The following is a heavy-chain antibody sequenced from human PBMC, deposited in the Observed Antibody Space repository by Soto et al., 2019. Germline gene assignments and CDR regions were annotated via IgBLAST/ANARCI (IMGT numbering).Heavy chain of an antibody. V-gene: IGHV1-69*13. CDR2: IIPIFGTA. D-gene: IGHD5-18*01. J-gene: IGHJ6*02. CDR3: ARGSAIQLWPYYYYYDMDV. Sequence: SVKVSCKASGGTFSSYAISWVRQAPGQGLEWMGGIIPIFGTANYAQKFQGRVTITADESTSTAYMELSSLRSEDTAVYYCARGSAIQLWPYYYYYDMDVWGQETMFTVAS. CDR1: GGTFSSYA.